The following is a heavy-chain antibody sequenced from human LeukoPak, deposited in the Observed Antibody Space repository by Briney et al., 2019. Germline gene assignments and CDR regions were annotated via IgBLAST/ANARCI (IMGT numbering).Heavy chain of an antibody. V-gene: IGHV1-8*01. CDR3: ARGLGDYYDTSDFYYTVAAH. D-gene: IGHD3-22*01. J-gene: IGHJ4*02. CDR2: MNPNSGNT. Sequence: ASVKVSCKASGYTFTTYDITWVRQATGQGLEWMGWMNPNSGNTAYAQKFQGRVAMTRDTSINTAYMELSSLRSDDTAVYYCARGLGDYYDTSDFYYTVAAHWGQGTLVTVSS. CDR1: GYTFTTYD.